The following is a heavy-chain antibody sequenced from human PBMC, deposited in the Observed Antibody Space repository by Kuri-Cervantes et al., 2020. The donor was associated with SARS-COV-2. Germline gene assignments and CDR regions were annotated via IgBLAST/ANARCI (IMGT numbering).Heavy chain of an antibody. CDR2: INPDGSYT. CDR1: GFTFSGHW. D-gene: IGHD1-1*01. J-gene: IGHJ4*02. V-gene: IGHV3-74*01. Sequence: GGSLRLSFAASGFTFSGHWINWVRQAPGKGLVWVSRINPDGSYTNNADSVKGRFTLSRDNAKNMLFLQMNSLRAEDTAVYYCVREGDHWNFDYWGQGTLVTVSS. CDR3: VREGDHWNFDY.